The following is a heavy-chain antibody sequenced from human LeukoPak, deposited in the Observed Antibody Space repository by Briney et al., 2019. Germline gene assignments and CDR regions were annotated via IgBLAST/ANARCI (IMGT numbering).Heavy chain of an antibody. J-gene: IGHJ4*02. CDR3: ARLRGIEGYFDY. V-gene: IGHV4-59*08. CDR2: IYYSGST. Sequence: SETLSLTCTVSGGSISSYYWSWIRQPPGKGLEWIGYIYYSGSTNYNPSLKSRVTISVDTSKNQFSLKLSSVTAADTAVYYCARLRGIEGYFDYWGQGTLVTVSS. CDR1: GGSISSYY. D-gene: IGHD3-10*01.